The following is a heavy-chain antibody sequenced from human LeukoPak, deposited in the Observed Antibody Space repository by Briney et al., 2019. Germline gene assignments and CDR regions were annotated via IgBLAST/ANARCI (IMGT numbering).Heavy chain of an antibody. V-gene: IGHV4-34*01. J-gene: IGHJ5*02. CDR1: GGSFSGYY. CDR3: ARLVAVTGTVDWFDP. D-gene: IGHD2-21*02. Sequence: SETLSLTCAVYGGSFSGYYWSWIRQPPGKGLEWIGEINHSGSTNYNPSLKSRVTISVDTSKSQFSLKLSSVTAADTAVYYCARLVAVTGTVDWFDPWGQGTVVTVSS. CDR2: INHSGST.